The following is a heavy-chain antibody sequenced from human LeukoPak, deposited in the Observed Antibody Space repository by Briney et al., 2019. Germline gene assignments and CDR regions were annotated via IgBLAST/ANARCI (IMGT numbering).Heavy chain of an antibody. Sequence: SETLSLTCTVSGGSISSSSYYWGWIRQPPGKGLEWIGSLFYSGSTYYNPSLRSRVTMSVDTSKNQFSLKLSSVIAADTAVYYCASQVGGGWWYFDYWGQGTLVTVSS. CDR1: GGSISSSSYY. CDR2: LFYSGST. D-gene: IGHD6-19*01. V-gene: IGHV4-39*01. J-gene: IGHJ4*02. CDR3: ASQVGGGWWYFDY.